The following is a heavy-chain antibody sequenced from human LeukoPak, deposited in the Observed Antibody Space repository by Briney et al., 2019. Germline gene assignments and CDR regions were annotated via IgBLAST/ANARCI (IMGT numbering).Heavy chain of an antibody. Sequence: GGSLRLSCAASGFNFSSYSMNWVRQAPGKGLEWVSYISSSSSTIYYADSVKGRFTISRDNAKNSLYLQMNSLRAEDTAVYYCARSSDSSGYYIDAFDIWGQGTMVTVSS. CDR3: ARSSDSSGYYIDAFDI. V-gene: IGHV3-48*01. J-gene: IGHJ3*02. D-gene: IGHD3-22*01. CDR2: ISSSSSTI. CDR1: GFNFSSYS.